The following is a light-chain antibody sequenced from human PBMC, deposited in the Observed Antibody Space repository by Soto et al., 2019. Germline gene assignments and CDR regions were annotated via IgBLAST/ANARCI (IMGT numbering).Light chain of an antibody. CDR1: QSISTN. V-gene: IGKV3-15*01. CDR3: EGYADLLIT. Sequence: PGTVSVYAKERDTLSCRASQSISTNLAWYHQKPGQAPRLLIYGASTRATGISARFSGSGSGTEFTLTIRSLQSEDFALYICEGYADLLITCAEGTRLEI. CDR2: GAS. J-gene: IGKJ5*01.